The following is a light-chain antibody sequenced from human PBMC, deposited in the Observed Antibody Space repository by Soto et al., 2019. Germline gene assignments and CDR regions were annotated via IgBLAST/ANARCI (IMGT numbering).Light chain of an antibody. CDR3: SSYAGSNNPYV. V-gene: IGLV2-8*01. J-gene: IGLJ1*01. CDR1: SGDVGGYNY. Sequence: QSALTQPPSASGSPGQSVTISCTGTSGDVGGYNYVSWYQQHPGKAPKLMIYEVSKRPSGVPDRFSGSKSGNTASLTVSGLQAEDEADYYCSSYAGSNNPYVFGTGTKLIVL. CDR2: EVS.